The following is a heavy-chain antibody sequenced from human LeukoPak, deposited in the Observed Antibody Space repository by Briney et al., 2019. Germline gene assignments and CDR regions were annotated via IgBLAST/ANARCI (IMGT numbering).Heavy chain of an antibody. Sequence: GGSLRLSCAASGFTFSSYAMSWVRQAPGKGLEWVSAISGSGGSTYYADSVKGRFTISRDNSKNTLYLQMNSLRAEDTAVYYCAKGAGSYYQRQYYYYGMDVWGQGTTVTVSS. CDR1: GFTFSSYA. CDR3: AKGAGSYYQRQYYYYGMDV. CDR2: ISGSGGST. V-gene: IGHV3-23*01. D-gene: IGHD3-10*01. J-gene: IGHJ6*02.